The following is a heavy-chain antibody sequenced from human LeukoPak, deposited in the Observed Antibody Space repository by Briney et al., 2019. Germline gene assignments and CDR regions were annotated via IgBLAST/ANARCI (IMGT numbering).Heavy chain of an antibody. D-gene: IGHD3-22*01. Sequence: PGGSLRLSCAASGFTFSSYEMNWVRQAPGKGLEGVSYISSSGSTIYYADSVKGRFPISRDNAKNSLYLQMNSLRAEDTAVYYCALDYYDSSGYYLRAFDNWGQGTMVTVSS. CDR1: GFTFSSYE. CDR2: ISSSGSTI. V-gene: IGHV3-48*03. J-gene: IGHJ3*02. CDR3: ALDYYDSSGYYLRAFDN.